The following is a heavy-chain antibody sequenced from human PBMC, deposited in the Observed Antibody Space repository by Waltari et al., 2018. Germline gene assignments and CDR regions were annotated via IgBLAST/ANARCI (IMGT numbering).Heavy chain of an antibody. CDR2: IYYSGST. J-gene: IGHJ6*02. CDR1: GGSISSSSYY. V-gene: IGHV4-39*07. CDR3: ARGRENYYGSGRLYGMDV. Sequence: QLQLQESGPGLVKPSETLSLTCTVSGGSISSSSYYWGWIRQPPGKGLEWIGSIYYSGSTYYNPSLKSRVTISVDTSKNQFSLKLSSVTAADTAVYYCARGRENYYGSGRLYGMDVWGQGTTVTVSS. D-gene: IGHD3-10*01.